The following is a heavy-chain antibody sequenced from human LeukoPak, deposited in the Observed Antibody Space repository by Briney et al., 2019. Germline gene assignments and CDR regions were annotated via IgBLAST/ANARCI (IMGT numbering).Heavy chain of an antibody. D-gene: IGHD3-10*01. CDR1: GGSISSGGYS. CDR2: IYHSGST. CDR3: ARSVSGSPNWFDP. J-gene: IGHJ5*02. V-gene: IGHV4-30-2*01. Sequence: SQTLSLTCAVSGGSISSGGYSWSWIRQPPGKGLEWIGYIYHSGSTYYNPSLKSRVTISVDRSKNQFSLKLSSGTAADTAVYYCARSVSGSPNWFDPWGQGTLVTVSS.